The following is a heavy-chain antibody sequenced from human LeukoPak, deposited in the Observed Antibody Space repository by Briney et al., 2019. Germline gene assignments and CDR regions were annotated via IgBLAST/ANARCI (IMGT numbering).Heavy chain of an antibody. CDR1: GFTFSSYS. CDR2: ISSSSSYT. D-gene: IGHD3-10*02. CDR3: ARAMYAFDI. Sequence: GGSLRLSCAASGFTFSSYSMNWVRQAPGKGLEWVSSISSSSSYTYYADSVKGRFTISRDNAKNSLYLQMNSLRAEDTAVYYCARAMYAFDIWGQGTMVTVSS. J-gene: IGHJ3*02. V-gene: IGHV3-21*01.